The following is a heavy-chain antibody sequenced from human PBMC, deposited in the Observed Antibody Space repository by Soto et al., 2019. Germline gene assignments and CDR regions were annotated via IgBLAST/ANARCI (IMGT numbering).Heavy chain of an antibody. CDR3: ARCGRDAYDWFDP. CDR2: IKQDGSEK. CDR1: GFTFSNYW. D-gene: IGHD1-26*01. V-gene: IGHV3-7*01. J-gene: IGHJ5*02. Sequence: EAQLVESGGGLVQPGGSLRVSCSVSGFTFSNYWMSWVRQAPGKGLEWVAKIKQDGSEKDYVDSVKGRFTISRDNANNSQYLQLYNLRGEDTAVYDCARCGRDAYDWFDPWGQGTLVTVSS.